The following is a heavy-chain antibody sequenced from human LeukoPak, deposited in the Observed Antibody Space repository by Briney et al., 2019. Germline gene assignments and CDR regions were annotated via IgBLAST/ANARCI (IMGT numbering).Heavy chain of an antibody. J-gene: IGHJ3*02. CDR1: GFTFSNND. CDR3: ARGGPYGDASAFDI. D-gene: IGHD4-17*01. V-gene: IGHV3-13*01. CDR2: IDTSGDT. Sequence: GGSLRLSCAASGFTFSNNDMHWVRQGPGKGLEWVSAIDTSGDTYYPGSVKGRFTISRDNSKNTLYLQMNSLRAEDTAVYYCARGGPYGDASAFDIWGQGTMVTVSS.